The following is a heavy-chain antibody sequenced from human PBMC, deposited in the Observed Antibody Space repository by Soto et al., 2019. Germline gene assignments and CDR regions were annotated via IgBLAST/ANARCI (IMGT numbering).Heavy chain of an antibody. D-gene: IGHD3-10*01. Sequence: QVQLVQSGAEMKKPGSSVKVSCQSSGGTFNTYAMNWVRQAPGQGPEWMGDISPMFGAANYAPKFQGRVTITAEESTGTSHMQLSSLTSEDTALYFCAREVQVHTPAFVYWGQGTLVTVSS. CDR1: GGTFNTYA. J-gene: IGHJ4*02. V-gene: IGHV1-69*01. CDR3: AREVQVHTPAFVY. CDR2: ISPMFGAA.